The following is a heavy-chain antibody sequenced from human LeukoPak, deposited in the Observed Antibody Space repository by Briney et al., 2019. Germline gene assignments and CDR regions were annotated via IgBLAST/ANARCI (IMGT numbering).Heavy chain of an antibody. V-gene: IGHV4-39*07. D-gene: IGHD2-15*01. CDR2: MYYSGST. J-gene: IGHJ4*02. Sequence: SETLSLTCTVSGGSISSSSFFWGGVRQPPGKGLEWIGSMYYSGSTYYNPSLESRVIISLDTSKNQFSLKLSSVTAADTAVYYCARGTRYCSGGSGSGPSCFDYWGLGTLVTVSS. CDR1: GGSISSSSFF. CDR3: ARGTRYCSGGSGSGPSCFDY.